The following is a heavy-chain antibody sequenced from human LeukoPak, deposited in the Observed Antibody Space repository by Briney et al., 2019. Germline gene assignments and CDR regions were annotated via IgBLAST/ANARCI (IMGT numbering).Heavy chain of an antibody. J-gene: IGHJ1*01. D-gene: IGHD3/OR15-3a*01. CDR3: AREFGLITSH. Sequence: GGSLRLSCAASGFTFSSYAMSWARQAPGKGLEWVSSISDNGGSTYSADSVKGRFTISRDNSKNTLYLQMNSPRAEDTAVYYCAREFGLITSHWGQGTLVTVSS. CDR2: ISDNGGST. CDR1: GFTFSSYA. V-gene: IGHV3-23*01.